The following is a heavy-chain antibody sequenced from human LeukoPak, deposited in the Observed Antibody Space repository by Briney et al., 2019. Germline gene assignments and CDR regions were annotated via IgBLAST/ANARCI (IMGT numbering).Heavy chain of an antibody. CDR1: GFTFSSYG. CDR3: ARDRSTIVPSGVDNWFDP. Sequence: GGSLRLSCAASGFTFSSYGMPWVRQAPGKGLEWVAVIWYDGSNKYYAGSVKGRFTISRDNSKNTLYLQMNSLRAEDTAVYYCARDRSTIVPSGVDNWFDPWGQGTLVTVSS. J-gene: IGHJ5*02. V-gene: IGHV3-33*01. D-gene: IGHD3-10*01. CDR2: IWYDGSNK.